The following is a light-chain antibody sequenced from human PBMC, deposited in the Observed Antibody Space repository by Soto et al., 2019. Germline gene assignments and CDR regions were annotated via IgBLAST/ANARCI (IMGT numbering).Light chain of an antibody. J-gene: IGKJ1*01. Sequence: ETVLTQSPATLSLSPGDRATLSCRASRRISSYLAWYQQKAGQAPRLLIYDASNLAAGTPARFSGSGSGTDFTLTISSLEPEDFAVYYCQQRDNWPWTFGQGTKVEI. CDR2: DAS. V-gene: IGKV3-11*01. CDR1: RRISSY. CDR3: QQRDNWPWT.